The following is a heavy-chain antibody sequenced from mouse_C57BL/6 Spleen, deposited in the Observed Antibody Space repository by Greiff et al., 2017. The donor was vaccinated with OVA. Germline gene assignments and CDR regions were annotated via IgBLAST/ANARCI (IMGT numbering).Heavy chain of an antibody. CDR2: IYPGDGDT. V-gene: IGHV1-82*01. CDR1: GYAFSSSW. CDR3: ARSPAHLDY. D-gene: IGHD3-2*02. J-gene: IGHJ2*01. Sequence: VQLQQSGPELVKPGASVKISCKASGYAFSSSWMNWVKQRPGKGLEWIGRIYPGDGDTNYNGKFKGKATLTADKSSSTAYMQLSSLTSEDSAVYFCARSPAHLDYWGQGTTLTVSS.